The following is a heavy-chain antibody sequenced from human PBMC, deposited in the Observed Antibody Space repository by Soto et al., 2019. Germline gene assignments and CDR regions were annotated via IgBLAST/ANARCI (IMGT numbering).Heavy chain of an antibody. CDR3: ARDDILCSGASSYGLPMDV. Sequence: EVQLVESGGGLVQPGGSLRLSCAASGFTVSSKYMSWVRQAPGKGLEWVSLIQSGGTTYYADSVKGRVTISRDSSKNMLHLQMDSLRAEDTAVYYCARDDILCSGASSYGLPMDVWGKGTTVTVSS. CDR2: IQSGGTT. D-gene: IGHD2-15*01. J-gene: IGHJ6*03. V-gene: IGHV3-66*01. CDR1: GFTVSSKY.